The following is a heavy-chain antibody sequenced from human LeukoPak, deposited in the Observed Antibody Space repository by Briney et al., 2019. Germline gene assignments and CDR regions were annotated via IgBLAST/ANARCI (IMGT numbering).Heavy chain of an antibody. J-gene: IGHJ3*02. CDR1: GGSISSYY. CDR3: ATKNPLDIVVVPATNAFDI. D-gene: IGHD2-2*03. V-gene: IGHV4-59*12. CDR2: IYYSGST. Sequence: KASETLSLTCTVSGGSISSYYWSWVRQPPGKGLEWGGYIYYSGSTNYNPSLKSRVTISVDRSKNQFSLKLSSVTAADTAVYYCATKNPLDIVVVPATNAFDIWGQGTMVTVSS.